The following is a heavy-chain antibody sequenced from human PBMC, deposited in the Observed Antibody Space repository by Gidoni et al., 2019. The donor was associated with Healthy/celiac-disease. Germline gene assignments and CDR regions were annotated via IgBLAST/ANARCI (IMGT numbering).Heavy chain of an antibody. CDR3: ARLGIAARPTYYFDY. Sequence: QLQLQESGPGLVKPSETLSLTCTVSGGSISSSSYYWGWIRQPPGKGLEWIGSIYYSGSTYYNPSLKSRVTISVDTSKNQFSLKLSSVTAADTAVYYCARLGIAARPTYYFDYWGQGTLVTVSS. CDR2: IYYSGST. CDR1: GGSISSSSYY. J-gene: IGHJ4*02. D-gene: IGHD6-6*01. V-gene: IGHV4-39*01.